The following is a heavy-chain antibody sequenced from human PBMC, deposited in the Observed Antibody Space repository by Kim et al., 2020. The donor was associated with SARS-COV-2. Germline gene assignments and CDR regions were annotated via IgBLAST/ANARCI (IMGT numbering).Heavy chain of an antibody. Sequence: GGSLRLSCAASRFTFSIYAMSWVRQAPGKGLEWVSGITSYGRTYYAYSVKGRFTISKDNSKNKLFLQMNTLRLEDTAVYYCSKDYTTIIREVPFFDIWGQGTMVTVSS. V-gene: IGHV3-23*01. J-gene: IGHJ3*02. CDR1: RFTFSIYA. D-gene: IGHD3-10*01. CDR3: SKDYTTIIREVPFFDI. CDR2: ITSYGRT.